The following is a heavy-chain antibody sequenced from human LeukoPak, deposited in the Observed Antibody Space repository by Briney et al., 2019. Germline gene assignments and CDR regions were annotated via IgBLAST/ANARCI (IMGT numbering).Heavy chain of an antibody. J-gene: IGHJ3*02. Sequence: ASVKVSCKASGYTFTSYGISWVRQAPGQGLEWMGWISAYNGNTNYAQKFQGRVTMTRNTSISTAYMELSSLRSEDTAVYYCARDFYYDSSGHTPGIWGQGTMVTVSS. CDR1: GYTFTSYG. V-gene: IGHV1-18*01. CDR3: ARDFYYDSSGHTPGI. D-gene: IGHD3-22*01. CDR2: ISAYNGNT.